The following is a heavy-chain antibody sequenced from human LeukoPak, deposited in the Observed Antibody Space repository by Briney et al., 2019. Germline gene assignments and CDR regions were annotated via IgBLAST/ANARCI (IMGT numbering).Heavy chain of an antibody. J-gene: IGHJ4*02. CDR3: TRDYSNARDY. V-gene: IGHV3-7*01. CDR2: INEDGSSK. D-gene: IGHD2-21*01. CDR1: GITFRKYW. Sequence: PGGSLRLSCEVSGITFRKYWMTWVRQAPGKGLEWVASINEDGSSKWYVDSVKGRFTVSRDNAENSLHLQLNSLRVDDTAVYYCTRDYSNARDYWGQGTLVTVSS.